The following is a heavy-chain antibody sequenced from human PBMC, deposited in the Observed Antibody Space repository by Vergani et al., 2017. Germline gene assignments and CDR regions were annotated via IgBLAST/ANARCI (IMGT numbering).Heavy chain of an antibody. J-gene: IGHJ6*03. CDR3: ARGPTYYDFWSGPYYYYMDV. CDR2: INPNTGGT. CDR1: GYTFTGYY. V-gene: IGHV1-2*02. Sequence: QVQLVQSGAEVKKPGASVKVSCKASGYTFTGYYIHWVRQAPGRGLEWMGWINPNTGGTNYAQKFQGRVTMTRNTSISTAYMELSSLRSEDTAVYYCARGPTYYDFWSGPYYYYMDVWGKGTTVTVSS. D-gene: IGHD3-3*01.